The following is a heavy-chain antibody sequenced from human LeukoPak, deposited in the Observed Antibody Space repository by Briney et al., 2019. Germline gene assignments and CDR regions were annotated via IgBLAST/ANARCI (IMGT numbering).Heavy chain of an antibody. CDR3: GRDALVGYFSYYYMDV. V-gene: IGHV4-59*11. CDR1: GGSISSHY. Sequence: PSETLSLTCTVSGGSISSHYWTWIRQSPVKGLEWIGDISNSGSTSYNPSLKSRVTISIDTSKNQFSLKLISVTAADTAVYYCGRDALVGYFSYYYMDVWGKGTTVTVSS. CDR2: ISNSGST. D-gene: IGHD2-15*01. J-gene: IGHJ6*03.